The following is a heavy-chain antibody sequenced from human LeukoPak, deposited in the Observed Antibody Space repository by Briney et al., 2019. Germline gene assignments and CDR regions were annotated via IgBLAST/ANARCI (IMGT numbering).Heavy chain of an antibody. V-gene: IGHV3-21*01. Sequence: PGRSLRLFCAASGFTFSSSSMNWVRQAPGKGLEWVSSISSSSSYIYYADSVKVRFTISRDNAKNSLYLQMNSLRAEDTAVYDCAREGQLVSGGGGSYWGQGTLVTVSS. CDR3: AREGQLVSGGGGSY. CDR2: ISSSSSYI. J-gene: IGHJ4*02. D-gene: IGHD6-6*01. CDR1: GFTFSSSS.